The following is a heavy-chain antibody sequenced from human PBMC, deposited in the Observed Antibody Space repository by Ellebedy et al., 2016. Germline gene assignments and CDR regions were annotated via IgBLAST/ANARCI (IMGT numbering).Heavy chain of an antibody. J-gene: IGHJ1*01. CDR3: AREADCGGDCSAGFQH. V-gene: IGHV3-33*01. D-gene: IGHD2-21*01. CDR2: IWYDGSVR. CDR1: GFSFSHFG. Sequence: GESLKISXAASGFSFSHFGMHWVRQAPGKGLEWLAVIWYDGSVRHYADSVKGRFIISRDNSQNTLYLQVNSLRVEDTAVYYCAREADCGGDCSAGFQHWGQGTLVTVSS.